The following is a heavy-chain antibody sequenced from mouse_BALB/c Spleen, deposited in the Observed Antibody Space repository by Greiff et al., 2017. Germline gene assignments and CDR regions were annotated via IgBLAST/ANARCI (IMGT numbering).Heavy chain of an antibody. CDR1: GFNIKDYY. V-gene: IGHV14-3*02. Sequence: VQLQQSGAELVRSGASVKLSCTASGFNIKDYYMHWVKQRPEQGLEWIGRIDPANGNTKYDPKFQGKATITADTSSNTAYLQLSSLTSEDTAVYYCAREGDYDFDYWGQGTTLTVSS. CDR3: AREGDYDFDY. D-gene: IGHD2-4*01. CDR2: IDPANGNT. J-gene: IGHJ2*01.